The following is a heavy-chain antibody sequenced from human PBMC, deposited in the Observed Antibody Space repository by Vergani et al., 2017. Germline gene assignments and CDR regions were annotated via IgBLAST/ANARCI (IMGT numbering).Heavy chain of an antibody. J-gene: IGHJ5*02. CDR3: ARDQRDVDGPRGWFAP. CDR2: VHTDGTA. CDR1: GASISSYF. D-gene: IGHD5-24*01. V-gene: IGHV4-4*07. Sequence: VQLQESGPGLLKPSETLSLTCSVSGASISSYFWSWIRQPAGKGLEWLGRVHTDGTAYYNPSLRTRVRLSADLSQSQFSLKMTSLTAAAAAVYFCARDQRDVDGPRGWFAPWGQGILVTVSS.